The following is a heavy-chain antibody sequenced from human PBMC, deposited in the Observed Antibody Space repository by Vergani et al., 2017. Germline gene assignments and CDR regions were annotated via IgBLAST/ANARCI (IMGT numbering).Heavy chain of an antibody. CDR1: GGSISSGDYY. CDR3: ARDGGSIYGSGSYYIDY. J-gene: IGHJ4*02. D-gene: IGHD3-10*01. Sequence: QVQLQESGPGLVKPSQTLSLTCTVSGGSISSGDYYWSWIRQPPGKGLEWIGYIYYSGSTNYNPSLKSRVTISVDTSKNQFSLKLSSVTAADTAVYYCARDGGSIYGSGSYYIDYWGQGPLVTVSS. CDR2: IYYSGST. V-gene: IGHV4-30-4*01.